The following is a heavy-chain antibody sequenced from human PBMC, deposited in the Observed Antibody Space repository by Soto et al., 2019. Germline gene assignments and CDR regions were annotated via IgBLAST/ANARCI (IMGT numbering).Heavy chain of an antibody. J-gene: IGHJ5*02. CDR1: GFTFSSYG. CDR2: ISYDGSSN. D-gene: IGHD3-10*01. Sequence: QVQLVESGGGVVQPASSLRLSCAGSGFTFSSYGMHWVRQAPGKGLEWGAVISYDGSSNYYADSVKGRFTICRDNSKNTMYLQINSLSAEDRPVYYCVKAEWCGEFDWFDPWGQGTLVIVSS. CDR3: VKAEWCGEFDWFDP. V-gene: IGHV3-30*18.